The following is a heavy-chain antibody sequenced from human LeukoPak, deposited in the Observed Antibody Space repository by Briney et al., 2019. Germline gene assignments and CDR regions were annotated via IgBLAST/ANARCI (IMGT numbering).Heavy chain of an antibody. V-gene: IGHV1-69*04. CDR2: IIPIFGIA. J-gene: IGHJ6*02. CDR1: GGTFSSYA. D-gene: IGHD2-15*01. CDR3: ARERATAATPTVYYYGMDV. Sequence: ASVKVSCKASGGTFSSYAISWVRQAPGQGLEWMGRIIPIFGIANYAQKFQGRVTITADKSTSTAYMELSSLRSEDTAVYYCARERATAATPTVYYYGMDVCAQGTTVTVSS.